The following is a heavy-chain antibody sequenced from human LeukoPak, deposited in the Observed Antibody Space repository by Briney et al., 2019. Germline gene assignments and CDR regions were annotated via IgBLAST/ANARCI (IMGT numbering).Heavy chain of an antibody. V-gene: IGHV4-34*01. Sequence: MPSETLSLTCAVYGGSFSGYYWSWIRQPPGKGLEWIGEINHSGSTNYNPSLKSRVTISVDTSKNQFSLKLSSVTAADTAVYYCARGVKGATGSSWYGFYYYYMDVWGKGTTVTVSS. D-gene: IGHD6-13*01. CDR1: GGSFSGYY. CDR3: ARGVKGATGSSWYGFYYYYMDV. CDR2: INHSGST. J-gene: IGHJ6*03.